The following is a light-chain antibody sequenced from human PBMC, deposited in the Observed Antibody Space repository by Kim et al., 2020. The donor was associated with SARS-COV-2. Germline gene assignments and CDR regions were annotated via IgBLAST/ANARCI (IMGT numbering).Light chain of an antibody. Sequence: ASVGDRVSITCRASQTISSYLIWYQQRPGKAPTLVIYAASSLQSGVPSRFSGSGSGTDFTLTISSLQPEDFATYYCQQSYSTPITFGQGTKVDIK. CDR2: AAS. V-gene: IGKV1-39*01. CDR3: QQSYSTPIT. CDR1: QTISSY. J-gene: IGKJ1*01.